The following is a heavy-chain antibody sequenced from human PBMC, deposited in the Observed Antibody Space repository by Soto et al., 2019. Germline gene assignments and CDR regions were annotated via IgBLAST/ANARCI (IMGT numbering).Heavy chain of an antibody. CDR2: MYYNGNI. V-gene: IGHV4-59*01. CDR3: ASGGNWFDP. D-gene: IGHD3-16*01. Sequence: PSETLSLTCHVSGGSISNYYWTWVRQSPEKGLEWIGYMYYNGNINYNPSLKSRVTISIDTSKNQFSLTLKSVTAADTAVYYCASGGNWFDPGGQGVLVT. J-gene: IGHJ5*02. CDR1: GGSISNYY.